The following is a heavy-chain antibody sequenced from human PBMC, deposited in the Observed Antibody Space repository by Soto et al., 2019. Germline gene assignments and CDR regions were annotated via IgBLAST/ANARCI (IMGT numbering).Heavy chain of an antibody. CDR1: GFTFSNCA. J-gene: IGHJ4*02. CDR3: AKLSVGAFYYFDY. CDR2: VSAGGGST. V-gene: IGHV3-23*01. D-gene: IGHD1-26*01. Sequence: GGSLRLSCAASGFTFSNCAMSWVRQAPGKGLEWVSAVSAGGGSTYYADSVKGRFTISRDNSYNTLYLQMNSLRAEDTAVYYCAKLSVGAFYYFDYWGQGTLVTVSS.